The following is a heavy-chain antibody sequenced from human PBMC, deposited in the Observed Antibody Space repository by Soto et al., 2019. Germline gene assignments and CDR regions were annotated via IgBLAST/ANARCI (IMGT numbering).Heavy chain of an antibody. CDR3: TREAVVAENWFDP. D-gene: IGHD3-22*01. V-gene: IGHV1-3*01. CDR1: GSPFFAYA. J-gene: IGHJ5*02. CDR2: MNPKTGNI. Sequence: VRLVHSGAEVKRPGASVKVSCRASGSPFFAYALHWVPRPPGQGLGWVGWMNPKTGNIKSSHKFEDRVSITRDTATSTAYMELSGLRSEDTAVYFCTREAVVAENWFDPWGQGTLVTVSS.